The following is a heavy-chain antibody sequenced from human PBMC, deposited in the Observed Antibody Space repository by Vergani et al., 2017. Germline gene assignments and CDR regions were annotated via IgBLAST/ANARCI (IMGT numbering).Heavy chain of an antibody. J-gene: IGHJ6*03. CDR3: ARQYYYYYYMDV. Sequence: QVQLQQWGAGLLKPSETLSLPCAVYGGSFSGYYCNWIRQPPGKGLEWIGEINHSGSTNYNPSLKSRVTISVDTSKNQFSLKLSSVTAADTAVYYCARQYYYYYYMDVWGKGTTVTVSS. CDR2: INHSGST. V-gene: IGHV4-34*01. CDR1: GGSFSGYY.